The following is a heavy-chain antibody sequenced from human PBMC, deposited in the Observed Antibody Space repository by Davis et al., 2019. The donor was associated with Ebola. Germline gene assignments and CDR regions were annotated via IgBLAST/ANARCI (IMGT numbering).Heavy chain of an antibody. Sequence: GESLKISCAASGFTVSSNYMSWVRQAPGKGLEWVSVIYSGGSTYYADSVKGRFTISRDNSKNTLYLQMNSLKIEDTAVYYCTRDLKQPPPSYYYGMDVWGQGTTVTVSS. D-gene: IGHD6-13*01. CDR3: TRDLKQPPPSYYYGMDV. V-gene: IGHV3-53*01. J-gene: IGHJ6*02. CDR2: IYSGGST. CDR1: GFTVSSNY.